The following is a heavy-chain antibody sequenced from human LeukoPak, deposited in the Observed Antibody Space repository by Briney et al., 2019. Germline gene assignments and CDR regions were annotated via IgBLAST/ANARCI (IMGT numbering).Heavy chain of an antibody. D-gene: IGHD4-11*01. J-gene: IGHJ4*02. V-gene: IGHV4-34*01. CDR2: ISPSGNT. CDR3: ARRVRSADYRLDY. Sequence: SETLSLTCAVYGGSFTIYSWTWIRQPPGKSLEWVGEISPSGNTQYNPSLKSRVTISLDASKSQFYLKLNSVTAADTAVYYCARRVRSADYRLDYWGQGTLVTVSS. CDR1: GGSFTIYS.